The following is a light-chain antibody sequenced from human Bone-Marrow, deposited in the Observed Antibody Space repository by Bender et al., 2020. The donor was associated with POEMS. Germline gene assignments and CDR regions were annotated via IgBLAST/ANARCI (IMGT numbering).Light chain of an antibody. CDR3: QAWDTYSVI. J-gene: IGLJ2*01. CDR2: QDT. Sequence: SYEVTQPPSVSVSPGQTASITYSGDDLGDKYVAWYQQKPGQSPVLVIYQDTKRPSGIPERFSGSNSGNTATLTISGTQAMDEADYYCQAWDTYSVIFGGGTKLTVL. CDR1: DLGDKY. V-gene: IGLV3-1*01.